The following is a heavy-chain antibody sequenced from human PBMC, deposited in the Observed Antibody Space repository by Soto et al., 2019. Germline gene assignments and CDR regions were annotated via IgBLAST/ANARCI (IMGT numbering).Heavy chain of an antibody. CDR2: IWYDGSNK. CDR3: ARDGYWSGGSCYSVPVFDY. V-gene: IGHV3-33*01. J-gene: IGHJ4*02. D-gene: IGHD2-15*01. Sequence: QVQLVESGGGVVQPGRSLRLSCAASGFTFSSYGMHWVRQAPGKGVEWVAAIWYDGSNKYYADSVKGRFTISRDNSKNTLYLQMNSLRAEDTAVYYCARDGYWSGGSCYSVPVFDYWGQGTLVTVSS. CDR1: GFTFSSYG.